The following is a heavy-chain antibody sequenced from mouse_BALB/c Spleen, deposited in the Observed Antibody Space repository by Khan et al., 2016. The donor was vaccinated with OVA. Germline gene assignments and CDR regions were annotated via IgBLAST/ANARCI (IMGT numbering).Heavy chain of an antibody. Sequence: VQLQQSGAELVRPGALVKLSCKASGFNIKDYYKHWVKQRPEQGLEWIGWIDPENGNTIYDPKFLGKASITADTSSNTAYLQLSSLTSEDTAVYYCARDGYSPWFAYWGQGTLVTVSA. CDR1: GFNIKDYY. CDR3: ARDGYSPWFAY. J-gene: IGHJ3*01. D-gene: IGHD2-3*01. V-gene: IGHV14-1*02. CDR2: IDPENGNT.